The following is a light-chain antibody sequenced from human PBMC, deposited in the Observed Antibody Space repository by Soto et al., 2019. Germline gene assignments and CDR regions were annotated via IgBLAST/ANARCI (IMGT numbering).Light chain of an antibody. Sequence: QSVLTQPPSASGSLGQSVTISCTGTSSDVGAYNYVSWYQQHPGKAPKLMIYEVIRRPSGVPDRFSGSKSGNTASLNVSGLQAEDEADYYCTSYTSSITYVFGTGTKVTVL. CDR3: TSYTSSITYV. J-gene: IGLJ1*01. CDR1: SSDVGAYNY. V-gene: IGLV2-8*01. CDR2: EVI.